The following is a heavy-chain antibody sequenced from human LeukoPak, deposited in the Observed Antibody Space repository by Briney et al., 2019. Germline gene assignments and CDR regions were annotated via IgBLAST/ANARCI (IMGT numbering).Heavy chain of an antibody. V-gene: IGHV1-46*01. CDR1: GYTFTSYY. CDR2: INPRDGST. CDR3: AKGDFDH. Sequence: ASVKVSCKASGYTFTSYYMHWVRQAPGQGLEWMGVINPRDGSTTYAQNFQGRVTMTRDTSTSTVYMELSSLRSEDTAVYYCAKGDFDHWGQGTLVTVSS. J-gene: IGHJ5*02.